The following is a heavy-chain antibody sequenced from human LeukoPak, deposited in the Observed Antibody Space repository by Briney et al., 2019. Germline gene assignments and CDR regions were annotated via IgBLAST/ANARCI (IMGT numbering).Heavy chain of an antibody. D-gene: IGHD6-19*01. Sequence: GGSLRLSCAASGFTSSSYAMSWVRQAPGKGLEWVANIKQDGSEKYYVDSVKGRFTISRDNAKNSLYLQMNSLRAEDTAVYYCARDLAGTALDWGQGTLVTVSS. CDR2: IKQDGSEK. CDR3: ARDLAGTALD. V-gene: IGHV3-7*01. J-gene: IGHJ4*02. CDR1: GFTSSSYA.